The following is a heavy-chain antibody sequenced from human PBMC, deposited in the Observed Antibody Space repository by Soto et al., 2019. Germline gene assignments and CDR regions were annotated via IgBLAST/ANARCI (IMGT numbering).Heavy chain of an antibody. CDR3: ARGLEAIEVDAV. CDR1: GYTFTCYY. J-gene: IGHJ4*02. V-gene: IGHV1-2*02. D-gene: IGHD3-22*01. Sequence: ASVKVSCKASGYTFTCYYMQWVRQAAGRGLEWMGWINPNSGGTDYAQKFQGRVTLTRDTSINTAYMEMNSLRSEDTAVYYCARGLEAIEVDAVWGQGTLVTVSS. CDR2: INPNSGGT.